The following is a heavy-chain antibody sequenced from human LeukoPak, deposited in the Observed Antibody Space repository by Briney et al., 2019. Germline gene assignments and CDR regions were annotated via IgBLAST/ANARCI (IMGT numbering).Heavy chain of an antibody. J-gene: IGHJ4*02. D-gene: IGHD1-26*01. CDR1: GGSISSYY. CDR3: ARDQVGAPHY. Sequence: SETLSLTCTVSGGSISSYYWSWIRQPPGKGLEWIGYIYYSGSTNYNPSLKSRVTISVDTSKNQFSLKLSSVTAADTAVYYCARDQVGAPHYWGQGTLVTVS. CDR2: IYYSGST. V-gene: IGHV4-59*01.